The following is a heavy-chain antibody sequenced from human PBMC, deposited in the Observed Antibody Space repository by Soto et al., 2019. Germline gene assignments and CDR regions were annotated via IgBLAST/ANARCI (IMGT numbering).Heavy chain of an antibody. CDR3: VRAGDVADLSRKYYFHY. D-gene: IGHD3-10*01. V-gene: IGHV1-69*06. Sequence: QVQLVQSGAEVKKPGASVKVSCKTSGVTFSNYGFSWVRQARGQGLEWMGGIIATFGTADYPQKFQDRVTITADIYTSTSYMELSRLRSEDTAVYYCVRAGDVADLSRKYYFHYWGQGTQVTVSS. CDR2: IIATFGTA. J-gene: IGHJ4*02. CDR1: GVTFSNYG.